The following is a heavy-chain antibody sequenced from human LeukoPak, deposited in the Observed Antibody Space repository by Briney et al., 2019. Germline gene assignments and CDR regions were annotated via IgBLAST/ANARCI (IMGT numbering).Heavy chain of an antibody. D-gene: IGHD3-16*02. CDR1: GFTFSIYE. CDR3: ARPLSSRFSGPRRPYYFDS. CDR2: ISSSGGST. J-gene: IGHJ4*02. Sequence: GGSLRLSCAASGFTFSIYEVNWVRQAPGKGLQWVSGISSSGGSTYYVDSVKGRFTISTDNSKNTLYLQMNSLRAEDTAVYYCARPLSSRFSGPRRPYYFDSWGQGTLVTVSS. V-gene: IGHV3-23*01.